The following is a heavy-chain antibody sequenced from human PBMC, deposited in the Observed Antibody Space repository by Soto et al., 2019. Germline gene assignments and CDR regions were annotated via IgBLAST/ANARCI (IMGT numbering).Heavy chain of an antibody. J-gene: IGHJ6*03. CDR3: ARRKEVVVAATGLNYYMDV. CDR2: IYYSGST. CDR1: GGSISSGGYY. V-gene: IGHV4-31*03. D-gene: IGHD2-15*01. Sequence: PSETLSLTCTVSGGSISSGGYYWSWIRQHPGKGLEWIGYIYYSGSTYYNPSLKSRVTISVDTSKNQFSLKLSSVTAADTAVYYCARRKEVVVAATGLNYYMDVRGKGTTVTVSS.